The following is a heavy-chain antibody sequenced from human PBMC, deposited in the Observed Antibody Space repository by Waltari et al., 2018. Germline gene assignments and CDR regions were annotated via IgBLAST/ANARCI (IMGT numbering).Heavy chain of an antibody. J-gene: IGHJ4*02. Sequence: QVQLQESGPGLVKPSETLSLTCTVSGYSISSGYYWGWLRRHPGKGLEWIGSIYHSGSTYYNPSLNSRVTISVDTSKNQFSLKLSSATAADTAVYYCAGGGLLGISKYFDYWGQGTLVTVSS. CDR1: GYSISSGYY. D-gene: IGHD3-16*01. V-gene: IGHV4-38-2*02. CDR3: AGGGLLGISKYFDY. CDR2: IYHSGST.